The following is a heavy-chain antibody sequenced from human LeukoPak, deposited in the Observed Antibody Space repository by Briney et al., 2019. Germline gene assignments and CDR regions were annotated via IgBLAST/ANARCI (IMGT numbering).Heavy chain of an antibody. CDR2: FDPEDGET. J-gene: IGHJ6*02. Sequence: GASVKVSCKVSGYTLTELSMHWVRQAPGKGLEWMGGFDPEDGETIYAQKFQGRVTMTEDTSTDTAYMELSSLRSEDTAVYYCATPGYSSSWANYGMDVWGQGTTVTVSS. V-gene: IGHV1-24*01. D-gene: IGHD6-13*01. CDR1: GYTLTELS. CDR3: ATPGYSSSWANYGMDV.